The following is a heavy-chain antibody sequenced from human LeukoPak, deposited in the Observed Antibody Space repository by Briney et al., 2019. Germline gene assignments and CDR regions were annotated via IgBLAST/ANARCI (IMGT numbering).Heavy chain of an antibody. J-gene: IGHJ3*02. V-gene: IGHV1-69*04. CDR2: IIPILGIA. CDR3: ARASKGKQWLPDAFDI. D-gene: IGHD6-19*01. CDR1: GGTFSSYA. Sequence: GASVKVSCKASGGTFSSYAISWVRQAPGQGLEWMGRIIPILGIANYAQKFQGRVTITADKSTSTAYMELSSLRSEDTAVYYCARASKGKQWLPDAFDIWGQGTMVTVSS.